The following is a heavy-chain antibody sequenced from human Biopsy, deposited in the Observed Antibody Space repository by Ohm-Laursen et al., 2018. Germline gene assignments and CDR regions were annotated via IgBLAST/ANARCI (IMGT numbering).Heavy chain of an antibody. D-gene: IGHD6-19*01. CDR3: ARNTGWYGDLYYFDY. V-gene: IGHV1-46*01. J-gene: IGHJ4*02. CDR2: INASGSTT. CDR1: GYSFTIYY. Sequence: SAKVSCKASGYSFTIYYMHWVRQAPGQGLEWMGMINASGSTTSYPQIFQGRVTMTRDTSKSTVYMELSSLRSADAAVYFCARNTGWYGDLYYFDYWGQGTLVTVSS.